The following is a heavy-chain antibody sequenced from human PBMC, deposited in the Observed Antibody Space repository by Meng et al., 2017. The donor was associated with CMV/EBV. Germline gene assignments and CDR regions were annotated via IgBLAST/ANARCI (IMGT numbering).Heavy chain of an antibody. D-gene: IGHD2-2*01. CDR1: GYSISSGYY. Sequence: LRLSCTVSGYSISSGYYWGWIRQPPGKGLEWIGSIYHSGSTYYNPSLKSRVTISVDTSKNQFSLKLSSVTAADTAVYHCARERGFVVVVPAANGPFDYWGQGTLVTVSS. CDR2: IYHSGST. V-gene: IGHV4-38-2*02. CDR3: ARERGFVVVVPAANGPFDY. J-gene: IGHJ4*02.